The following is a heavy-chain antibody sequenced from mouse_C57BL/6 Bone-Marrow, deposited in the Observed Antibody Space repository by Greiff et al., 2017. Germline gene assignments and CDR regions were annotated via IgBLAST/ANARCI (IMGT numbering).Heavy chain of an antibody. CDR2: IYPRSGNT. Sequence: QVQLKQSGAELARPGASVKLSCKASGYTFTSYGISWVKQRTGQGLEWIGEIYPRSGNTYYNEQFKGKATLTADKSSSTAYMELRSLTSEDSAVYFCARLDYYGSRESPRAMDYWGQGTSVTVSS. J-gene: IGHJ4*01. CDR1: GYTFTSYG. CDR3: ARLDYYGSRESPRAMDY. D-gene: IGHD1-1*01. V-gene: IGHV1-81*01.